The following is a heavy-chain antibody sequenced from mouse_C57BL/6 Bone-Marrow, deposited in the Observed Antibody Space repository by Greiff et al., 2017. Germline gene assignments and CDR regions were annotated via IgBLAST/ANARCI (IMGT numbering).Heavy chain of an antibody. CDR1: GYTFTSYW. V-gene: IGHV1-69*01. CDR3: ARFPFYYYGSSYGWYFDV. CDR2: IDPSDSYT. Sequence: VQLQQPGAELVMPGASVKLSCKASGYTFTSYWMHWVKQRPGQGLEWIGEIDPSDSYTNYNQKFKGKSTLTVDKSSSPAYMQLISLTSEDSAVYYCARFPFYYYGSSYGWYFDVWGTGTTVTVSS. D-gene: IGHD1-1*01. J-gene: IGHJ1*03.